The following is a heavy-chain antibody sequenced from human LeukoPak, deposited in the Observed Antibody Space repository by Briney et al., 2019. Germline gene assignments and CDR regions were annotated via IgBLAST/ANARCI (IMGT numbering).Heavy chain of an antibody. Sequence: SLRLSCAASGFTFDDYAMHWVRQAPGKGLEWVSGISWNSGSKGYADSVKGRFTISRDNAKNSLYLQANSLRPEDTALYFCAKGKGGTTAGLDYWGQGTLVTVSS. CDR2: ISWNSGSK. J-gene: IGHJ4*02. CDR1: GFTFDDYA. D-gene: IGHD4-17*01. V-gene: IGHV3-9*01. CDR3: AKGKGGTTAGLDY.